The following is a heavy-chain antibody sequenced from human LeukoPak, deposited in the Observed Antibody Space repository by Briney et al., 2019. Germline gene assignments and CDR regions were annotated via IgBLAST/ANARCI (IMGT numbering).Heavy chain of an antibody. CDR2: IYSSGST. D-gene: IGHD6-19*01. J-gene: IGHJ3*02. CDR3: ARDQARWLVHNSAFDI. Sequence: PSETLSLTCSVSGASISSGSNYWGWIRQPPGKTLEWIGSIYSSGSTYYNPSLKSRVIIIIDSPKNQFSLKLSSVTAADTAVYYCARDQARWLVHNSAFDIWGQGTMVTVSS. V-gene: IGHV4-39*07. CDR1: GASISSGSNY.